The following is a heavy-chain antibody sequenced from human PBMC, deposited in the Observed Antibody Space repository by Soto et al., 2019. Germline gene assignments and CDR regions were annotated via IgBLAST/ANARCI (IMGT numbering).Heavy chain of an antibody. D-gene: IGHD2-2*01. J-gene: IGHJ5*02. CDR1: GYTFTSYG. CDR2: ISAYNGNT. CDR3: ARNIVVVPAAMDGWFDP. Sequence: ASVKVSCKASGYTFTSYGISWVRQAPGQGLEWMGWISAYNGNTNYAQKLQGRVTMTTDTSTSTAYMELRSLRSDDTAVYYCARNIVVVPAAMDGWFDPWGQGTLVTVSS. V-gene: IGHV1-18*01.